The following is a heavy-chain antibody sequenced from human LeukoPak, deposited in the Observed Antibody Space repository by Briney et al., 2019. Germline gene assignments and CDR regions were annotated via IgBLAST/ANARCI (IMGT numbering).Heavy chain of an antibody. CDR3: ARGRIQLYQHYYYYMDV. CDR1: GLTFSSNY. Sequence: PGGSLRLSCAASGLTFSSNYMSWVRQAPGKGLEWVSVIYSGGSTYYTDSVKGRFTISRDNSKNTLYLQMNSLRAEDTAVYYCARGRIQLYQHYYYYMDVWGKGTTVTVSS. D-gene: IGHD5-18*01. J-gene: IGHJ6*03. CDR2: IYSGGST. V-gene: IGHV3-53*01.